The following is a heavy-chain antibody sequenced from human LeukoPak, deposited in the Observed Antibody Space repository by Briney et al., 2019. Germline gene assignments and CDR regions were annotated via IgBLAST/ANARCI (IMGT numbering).Heavy chain of an antibody. D-gene: IGHD3-22*01. Sequence: PGGSLRLSCAASGFAFSSYWMSWVRQAPGKGLEWVANIKRDGSDTYYVDSVKGRFTISRDNAENSLYLQLNSLRAEDTAVYYCARDANYYDSRGENYFNYWGQGTLVTVSS. CDR1: GFAFSSYW. CDR3: ARDANYYDSRGENYFNY. CDR2: IKRDGSDT. J-gene: IGHJ4*02. V-gene: IGHV3-7*01.